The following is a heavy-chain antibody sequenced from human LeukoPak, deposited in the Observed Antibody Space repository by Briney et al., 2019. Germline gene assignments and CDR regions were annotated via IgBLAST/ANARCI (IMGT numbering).Heavy chain of an antibody. V-gene: IGHV4-4*07. CDR2: IYTSGST. D-gene: IGHD1-7*01. CDR3: ARDRAGTTFYYYYYMDV. Sequence: SETLSLTCTVSGGSISSYYWSWIRQPAGKGLEWIGRIYTSGSTNYNPSLKSRVTMSVDTSKNQFSLKLSSVTAADTAVYYCARDRAGTTFYYYYYMDVWGKGTTVTVSX. J-gene: IGHJ6*03. CDR1: GGSISSYY.